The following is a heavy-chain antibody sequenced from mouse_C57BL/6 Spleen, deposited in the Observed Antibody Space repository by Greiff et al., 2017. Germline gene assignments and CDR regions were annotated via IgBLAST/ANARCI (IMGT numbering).Heavy chain of an antibody. J-gene: IGHJ2*01. CDR2: ISSGSSTI. Sequence: EVQGVESGGGLVKPGGSLKLSCAASGFTFSDYGMHWVRQAPEKGLEWVAYISSGSSTIYYADTVKGRFTISRDNAKNTLFLQMTSLRSEDTAMYYCARGTLTGYFDYWGQGTTLTVSS. D-gene: IGHD4-1*01. CDR3: ARGTLTGYFDY. CDR1: GFTFSDYG. V-gene: IGHV5-17*01.